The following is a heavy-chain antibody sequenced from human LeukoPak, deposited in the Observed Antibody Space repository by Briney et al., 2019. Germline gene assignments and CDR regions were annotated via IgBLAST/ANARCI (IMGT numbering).Heavy chain of an antibody. Sequence: GGSLRLSCADSGLIFSGYAVSWVRQAPGKGLEWVSSISSSSSYIYYADSVKGRFTISRDNAKNSLYLQMNSLRAEDTAVYYCARVLGSSGRIDYWGQGTLVTVSS. J-gene: IGHJ4*02. CDR1: GLIFSGYA. CDR3: ARVLGSSGRIDY. V-gene: IGHV3-21*01. D-gene: IGHD6-19*01. CDR2: ISSSSSYI.